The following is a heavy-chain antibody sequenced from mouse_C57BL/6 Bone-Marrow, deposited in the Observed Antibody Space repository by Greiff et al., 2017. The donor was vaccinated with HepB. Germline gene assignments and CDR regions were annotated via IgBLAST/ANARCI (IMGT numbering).Heavy chain of an antibody. CDR2: ISYSGST. Sequence: EVKLVESGPGMVKPSQSLSLTCTVTGYSITSGYDWHWIRHFPGNKLEWMGYISYSGSTNYNPSLKSRISITHDTSKNHFFLKLNSVTTEDTATYYCAVITTAQTCFAYWGQGTLVTVSA. V-gene: IGHV3-1*01. CDR1: GYSITSGYD. J-gene: IGHJ3*01. D-gene: IGHD1-1*01. CDR3: AVITTAQTCFAY.